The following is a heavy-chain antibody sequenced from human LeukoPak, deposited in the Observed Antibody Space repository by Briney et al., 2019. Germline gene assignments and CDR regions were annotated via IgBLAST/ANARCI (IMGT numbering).Heavy chain of an antibody. CDR3: TRDRGGSPTDVFDY. CDR2: ITDVGDI. V-gene: IGHV3-23*01. J-gene: IGHJ4*02. D-gene: IGHD2-15*01. Sequence: STITDVGDIFYTYSVRRRFTISRDNSKNTVYMQMDGLRAEDTAVYYCTRDRGGSPTDVFDYWGQGTLVTVSS.